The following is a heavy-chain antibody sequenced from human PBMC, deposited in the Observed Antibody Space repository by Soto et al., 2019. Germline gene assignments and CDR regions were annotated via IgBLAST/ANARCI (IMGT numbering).Heavy chain of an antibody. D-gene: IGHD3-16*01. CDR1: GGSISSSSYY. V-gene: IGHV4-39*01. J-gene: IGHJ3*02. Sequence: KSSETLSLTCTVSGGSISSSSYYWGWIRQPPGKGLEWIGSIYYSGSTYYNPSLKSRVTISVDTSKNQFSLKLSSVTAADTAVYYCATRQGDYNAFDIWGQGTMVTVSS. CDR3: ATRQGDYNAFDI. CDR2: IYYSGST.